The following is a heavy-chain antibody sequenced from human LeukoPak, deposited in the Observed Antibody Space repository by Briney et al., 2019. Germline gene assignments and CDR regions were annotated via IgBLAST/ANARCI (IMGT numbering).Heavy chain of an antibody. V-gene: IGHV1-24*01. D-gene: IGHD6-13*01. CDR2: FDPEGGET. Sequence: ASVKVSCKVSGYTLTELSMHWVRQAPGKGLEWMGGFDPEGGETIYAQKFQGRVTMTEDTSTDTAYMELSSLRSEDTAVYYCATDIAAAVNDAFDIWGQGTMVTVSS. J-gene: IGHJ3*02. CDR1: GYTLTELS. CDR3: ATDIAAAVNDAFDI.